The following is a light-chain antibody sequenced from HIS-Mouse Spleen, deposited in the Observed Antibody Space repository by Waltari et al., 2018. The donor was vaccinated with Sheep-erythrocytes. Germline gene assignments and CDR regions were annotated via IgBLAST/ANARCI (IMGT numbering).Light chain of an antibody. CDR1: KLGDKY. Sequence: SYELTQPPSVSVSPGQTASITCSGDKLGDKYACWYQQKPGQSTVLVIYQDSKRPSGFPARVSGSNSGNTATLTISGTQAMDEADYYCQAWDSSTAVFGGGTKLTVL. V-gene: IGLV3-1*01. CDR2: QDS. J-gene: IGLJ3*02. CDR3: QAWDSSTAV.